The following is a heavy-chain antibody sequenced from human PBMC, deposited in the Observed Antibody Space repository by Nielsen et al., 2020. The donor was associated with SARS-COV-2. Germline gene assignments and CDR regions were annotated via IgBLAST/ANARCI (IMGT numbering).Heavy chain of an antibody. CDR3: VRIDMATISVDY. V-gene: IGHV4-61*01. Sequence: GSLRLSCIVSGGSISTGSHYWSWIRQPPGKGLEWIGYIFYRGNINYNPSLKSRVTISVDTSKNQFSLKVNSVTAADTAVYYCVRIDMATISVDYWGRGTLVTVSS. CDR1: GGSISTGSHY. CDR2: IFYRGNI. D-gene: IGHD5-24*01. J-gene: IGHJ4*02.